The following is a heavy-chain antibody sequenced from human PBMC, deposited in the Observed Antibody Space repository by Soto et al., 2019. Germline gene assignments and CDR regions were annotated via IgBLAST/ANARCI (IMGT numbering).Heavy chain of an antibody. J-gene: IGHJ5*02. CDR3: AKYRRTEEEGFILDP. Sequence: KPSETLSLTCTVSGDSIKHYYWSWIRQPPGARLEWIGYIYYTGSTTYNPSLESRVTMSVDTSKNQFSLKLSSVNAADTAVYYCAKYRRTEEEGFILDPWGRGTLVTVSS. CDR2: IYYTGST. D-gene: IGHD2-2*01. CDR1: GDSIKHYY. V-gene: IGHV4-59*01.